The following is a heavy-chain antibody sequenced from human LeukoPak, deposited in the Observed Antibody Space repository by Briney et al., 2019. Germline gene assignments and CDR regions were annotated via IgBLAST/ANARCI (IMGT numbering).Heavy chain of an antibody. CDR3: AKYAPPTTAVTRFFDD. Sequence: GGSLRLSCVASGFIVSNNYMSWVRQAPGKGLEWVSVLYNAGSTYYADSVKDRFSISRDNSKNTLYLQMNSLRAEDTAVYYCAKYAPPTTAVTRFFDDWGQGTLVTVSS. CDR2: LYNAGST. V-gene: IGHV3-53*01. CDR1: GFIVSNNY. J-gene: IGHJ4*02. D-gene: IGHD4-23*01.